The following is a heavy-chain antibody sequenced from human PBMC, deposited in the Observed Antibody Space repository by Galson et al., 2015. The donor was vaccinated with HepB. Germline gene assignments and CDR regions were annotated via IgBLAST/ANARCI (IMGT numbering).Heavy chain of an antibody. D-gene: IGHD2-8*01. V-gene: IGHV1-3*01. CDR3: ARAGGYCTNGVCPSYGGMDV. CDR2: INAGNGNT. CDR1: GYTFTSYA. Sequence: SVKVSCKASGYTFTSYAMHWVRQAPGQRLEWMGWINAGNGNTKYSQKFQGRVTITRDTSASTAYMELSSLRSEDTAVYYCARAGGYCTNGVCPSYGGMDVWGQGTTVTVSS. J-gene: IGHJ6*02.